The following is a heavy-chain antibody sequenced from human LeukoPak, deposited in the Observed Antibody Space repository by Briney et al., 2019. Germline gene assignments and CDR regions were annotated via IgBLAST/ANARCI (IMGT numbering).Heavy chain of an antibody. V-gene: IGHV3-23*01. CDR3: AKGRVCSGGSCYSEDYYYYYMDV. CDR1: GFTFSSYA. CDR2: ISGSGGST. J-gene: IGHJ6*03. Sequence: GGSLRLSCAASGFTFSSYAMSWVRQAPGKGLEWVSAISGSGGSTYYADSVKGRFTISSDNSKNTPYLQMNSLRAEDTAVYYCAKGRVCSGGSCYSEDYYYYYMDVWGKGTTVTVSS. D-gene: IGHD2-15*01.